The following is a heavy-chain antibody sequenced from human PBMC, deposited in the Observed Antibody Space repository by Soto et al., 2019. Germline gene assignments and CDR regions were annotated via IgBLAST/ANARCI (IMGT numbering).Heavy chain of an antibody. CDR3: ARDRRLYCSEAFEI. J-gene: IGHJ3*02. V-gene: IGHV3-30*03. CDR1: GFTFSIYG. Sequence: QVQLVESGGGVVQPGRSLRLSCAASGFTFSIYGMHWVRHAPGKGLEWVAMISFDGSEKYYTDSVKGRFHISRDSSKNTMYLQMDSLRVENTSVYECARDRRLYCSEAFEIWGQGTTVTVSS. D-gene: IGHD1-26*01. CDR2: ISFDGSEK.